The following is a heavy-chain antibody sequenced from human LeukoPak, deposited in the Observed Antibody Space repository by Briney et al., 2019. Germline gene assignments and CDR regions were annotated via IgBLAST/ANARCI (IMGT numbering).Heavy chain of an antibody. CDR2: IKQDGSEK. Sequence: GGSLRLSCAASGFTFSRYWMSWVRQAPGKRLEWAATIKQDGSEKYYVDSVKGRFTISRDNAKNSLSLQMNSLRAEDTAVYYCARSGLRYFDCPDYWGQGALVTVSS. V-gene: IGHV3-7*05. D-gene: IGHD3-9*01. J-gene: IGHJ4*02. CDR1: GFTFSRYW. CDR3: ARSGLRYFDCPDY.